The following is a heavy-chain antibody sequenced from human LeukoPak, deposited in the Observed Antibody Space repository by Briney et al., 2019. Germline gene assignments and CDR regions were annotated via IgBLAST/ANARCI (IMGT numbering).Heavy chain of an antibody. J-gene: IGHJ6*03. Sequence: PGGSLRLSCAASGFTVSSNYMSWVRQAPGKGLEWVSVIYSGGSTYYADSVKGRFTISRDNSKNTLYLQMNSLRAEDTAVYYCASGILDYGNLRDYYYYMDVWGKGTTVTVSS. CDR1: GFTVSSNY. CDR3: ASGILDYGNLRDYYYYMDV. CDR2: IYSGGST. D-gene: IGHD4-17*01. V-gene: IGHV3-53*01.